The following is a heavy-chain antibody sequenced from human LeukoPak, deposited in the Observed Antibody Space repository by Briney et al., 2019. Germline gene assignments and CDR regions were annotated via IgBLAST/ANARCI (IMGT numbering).Heavy chain of an antibody. J-gene: IGHJ4*02. V-gene: IGHV3-23*01. Sequence: GGSLRLSCAASGFTFSSYAMSWVRQAPGKGLEWVSRISDSGDITYYADSVKGRFTISRDNSKNTLYLQMNSLRAEDTAVYYCSKDRAGYSGARGFDYWGQGTLVTVSS. CDR2: ISDSGDIT. CDR1: GFTFSSYA. CDR3: SKDRAGYSGARGFDY. D-gene: IGHD5-12*01.